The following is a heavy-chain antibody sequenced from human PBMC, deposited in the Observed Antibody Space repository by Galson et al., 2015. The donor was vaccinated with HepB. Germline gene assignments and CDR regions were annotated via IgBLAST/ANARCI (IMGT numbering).Heavy chain of an antibody. CDR2: GNPYSART. Sequence: SVKVSCKASGYTFTYDDINWVRQAPGQGLEWMGWGNPYSARTGYSQKFQGRVPFTPNTSITTAYMELTSLRSGDTAVYYCARARTASTSWLDSWGQGTLVTVSS. D-gene: IGHD6-13*01. V-gene: IGHV1-8*01. CDR1: GYTFTYDD. J-gene: IGHJ4*02. CDR3: ARARTASTSWLDS.